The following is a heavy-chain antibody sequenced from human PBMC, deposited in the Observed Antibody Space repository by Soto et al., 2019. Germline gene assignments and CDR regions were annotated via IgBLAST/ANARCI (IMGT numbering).Heavy chain of an antibody. V-gene: IGHV3-30*03. CDR3: TGEVASGY. Sequence: QVQLVESGGGVVQPGRSLRLSCAVAGFTVSTCGSQWVRQAPGKGPEWVADRSRDGGTKYYADSVKGRFTISRDNSRNTLFLEMNSLRSDDMAVYYCTGEVASGYWGQGTLVTVSS. CDR2: RSRDGGTK. CDR1: GFTVSTCG. D-gene: IGHD2-8*02. J-gene: IGHJ4*02.